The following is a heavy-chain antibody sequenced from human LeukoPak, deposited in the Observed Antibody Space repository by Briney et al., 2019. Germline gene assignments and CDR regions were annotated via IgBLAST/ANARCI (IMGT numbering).Heavy chain of an antibody. CDR2: IRYDGSNK. CDR3: AKDGSGIRYFDWLPDAFDI. V-gene: IGHV3-30*02. CDR1: GFTFSSYG. J-gene: IGHJ3*02. D-gene: IGHD3-9*01. Sequence: GGSLRLSCAASGFTFSSYGMHWVRQAPGKGLEWVAFIRYDGSNKYYADSVKGRFTISRDNSKNTLYLQMNSLRAEDTAVYYCAKDGSGIRYFDWLPDAFDIWGQGTMVTVSS.